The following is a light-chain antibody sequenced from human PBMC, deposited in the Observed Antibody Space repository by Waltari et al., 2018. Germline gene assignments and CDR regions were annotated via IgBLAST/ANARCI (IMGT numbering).Light chain of an antibody. V-gene: IGLV1-40*01. CDR2: GNS. Sequence: QSVLTQPPSVSGAPGQRVTISCTGSSPNIGAGHGLHWYQQLPGTAPKLLIYGNSNRPSGVPDRFSGSKSGTSASLAITGLQAEDEADYYCQSYDSSLSGSYVFGTGTKVTVL. CDR1: SPNIGAGHG. CDR3: QSYDSSLSGSYV. J-gene: IGLJ1*01.